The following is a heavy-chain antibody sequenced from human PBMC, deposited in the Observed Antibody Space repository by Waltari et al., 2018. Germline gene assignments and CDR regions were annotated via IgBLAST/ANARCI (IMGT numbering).Heavy chain of an antibody. V-gene: IGHV1-46*01. J-gene: IGHJ4*02. CDR3: ARVAPGPYYFAS. CDR1: GDTFANFH. Sequence: QVQLVRSGAEVTEPWASVKISCQASGDTFANFHIHWVRQAPGHGLEWMGKINPSVVSAGYPQKFQDRITMTREMSTGTVYMELSSLTYEDTAVYFCARVAPGPYYFASWGQGTLVTVSS. CDR2: INPSVVSA.